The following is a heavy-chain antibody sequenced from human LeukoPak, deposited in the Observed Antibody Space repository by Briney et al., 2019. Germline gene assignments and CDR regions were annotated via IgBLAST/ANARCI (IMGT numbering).Heavy chain of an antibody. V-gene: IGHV4-34*01. CDR1: GGSFSGYY. CDR3: ARGGYFDY. CDR2: INHSGST. Sequence: PSETLSLTCAVYGGSFSGYYWIWIRQPPGKGLEWIGEINHSGSTNYNPSLKSRVTISVDTSKNQFSLKLSSVTAADTAVYYCARGGYFDYWGQGTLVTVSS. J-gene: IGHJ4*02.